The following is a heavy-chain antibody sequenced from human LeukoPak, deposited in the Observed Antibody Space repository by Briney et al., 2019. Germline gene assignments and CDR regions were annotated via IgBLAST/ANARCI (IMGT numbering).Heavy chain of an antibody. D-gene: IGHD6-19*01. Sequence: PSETLSLTCSVFDGSISNYYWSWVRQPPGKGLEWIGYAYYSGSTTYNPSLESRVTVSVDTSKNQFSLKLTAVTAADTAVYYCARNSAVATSRSWFDPWGQGTLVAVSS. V-gene: IGHV4-59*08. CDR3: ARNSAVATSRSWFDP. CDR2: AYYSGST. J-gene: IGHJ5*02. CDR1: DGSISNYY.